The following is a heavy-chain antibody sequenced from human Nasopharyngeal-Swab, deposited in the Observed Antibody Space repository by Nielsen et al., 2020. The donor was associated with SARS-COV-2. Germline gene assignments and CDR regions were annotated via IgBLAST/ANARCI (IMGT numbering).Heavy chain of an antibody. CDR3: ARDHSYDDSNGYYFDY. CDR1: GGSISTYY. Sequence: SETLSLTCTVSGGSISTYYWSWIRQPPGKGLEWIGYIHSSGTTNYNPSLKSRVTISVDTSKNQFSLKLSSVTAADTAVYYCARDHSYDDSNGYYFDYWGLGTLVTVSS. J-gene: IGHJ4*02. D-gene: IGHD3-22*01. V-gene: IGHV4-59*01. CDR2: IHSSGTT.